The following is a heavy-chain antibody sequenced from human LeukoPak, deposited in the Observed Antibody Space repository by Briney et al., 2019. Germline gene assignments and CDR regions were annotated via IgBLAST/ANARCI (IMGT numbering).Heavy chain of an antibody. D-gene: IGHD3-9*01. J-gene: IGHJ5*02. Sequence: SETLSLSCTVSGGSISCSSYYWGWIRQPPGKGLEWIGSIYYSGSTYYNPSLKSRVTISVDTSKNQFSLRLSSVTAADTAVYYCARTQPHLRYFYWLLDWFDPWGQGTLVPVSS. V-gene: IGHV4-39*07. CDR3: ARTQPHLRYFYWLLDWFDP. CDR2: IYYSGST. CDR1: GGSISCSSYY.